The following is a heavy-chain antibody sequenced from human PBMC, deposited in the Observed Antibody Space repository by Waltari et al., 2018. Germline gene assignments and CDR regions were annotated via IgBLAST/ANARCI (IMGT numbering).Heavy chain of an antibody. CDR2: SGNDETSI. J-gene: IGHJ6*02. V-gene: IGHV3-74*01. CDR1: GFRFSNYW. Sequence: EERLLESGGGLVQPGDSLRLSCAGSGFRFSNYWMNWVRQAPGKGLVGVARSGNDETSISYADSVKGRLTISRDNAKNTVYLQMKRLRVEDTAVYYCARLAPRTYRSPVPGRHYYYGMDVWGQGTTVTVSS. D-gene: IGHD3-10*01. CDR3: ARLAPRTYRSPVPGRHYYYGMDV.